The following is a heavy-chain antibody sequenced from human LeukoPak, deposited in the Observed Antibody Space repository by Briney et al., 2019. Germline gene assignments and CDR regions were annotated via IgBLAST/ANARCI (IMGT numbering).Heavy chain of an antibody. V-gene: IGHV3-9*01. J-gene: IGHJ4*02. D-gene: IGHD3-10*01. CDR1: GFTFDDYA. Sequence: HPGRSLRLSCAASGFTFDDYAMHWVRQAPGKGLEWVSGISWNSCSIGYADSVKGRFTISRDNAKNSLYLQMNSLRAEDTALYYCAKDFSPDYYGSGSYSDYWGQGTLVTVSS. CDR3: AKDFSPDYYGSGSYSDY. CDR2: ISWNSCSI.